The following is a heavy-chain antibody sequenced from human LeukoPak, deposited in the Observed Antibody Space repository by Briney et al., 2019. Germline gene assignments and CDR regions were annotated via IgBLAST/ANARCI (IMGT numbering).Heavy chain of an antibody. CDR3: ARDLEGLLPVDH. D-gene: IGHD3-3*01. J-gene: IGHJ4*01. V-gene: IGHV1-69-2*01. CDR2: VDPEDDEA. Sequence: ASVKVSYKPSGYTFTDYYIHGVQQAPGKGLEWMGRVDPEDDEAIYAEKYQGRVTITADTSTDTAYMELSSLRSEDTAVYYCARDLEGLLPVDHWGQRTLATLSS. CDR1: GYTFTDYY.